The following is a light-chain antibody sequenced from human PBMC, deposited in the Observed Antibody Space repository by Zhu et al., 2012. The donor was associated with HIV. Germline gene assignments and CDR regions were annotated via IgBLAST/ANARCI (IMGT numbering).Light chain of an antibody. V-gene: IGKV3-11*01. CDR2: DAS. Sequence: EIVLTQSPATLSLSPGERATLSCRASQSFSSYLAWYQQKPGQAPRLLIYDASSRATDIPDRFSGSGSGTDFTLTISNLEPEDFAVYYCQNRXNWPPEITFGGGTKVEIK. J-gene: IGKJ4*01. CDR1: QSFSSY. CDR3: QNRXNWPPEIT.